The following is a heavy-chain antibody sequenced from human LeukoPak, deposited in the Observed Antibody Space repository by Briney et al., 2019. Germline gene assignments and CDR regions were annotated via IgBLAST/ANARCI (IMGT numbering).Heavy chain of an antibody. J-gene: IGHJ3*02. Sequence: ASVKVSCKASGYTFTGYYMHWVRQAPGQGLEWMGWINPNSGGTNYAQMFQGRVTMTRDTSISTAYMELSRLTFDDTAVYYCARVGAFDYDSSSPIKGAFDMWGQGTMVTVS. V-gene: IGHV1-2*02. CDR3: ARVGAFDYDSSSPIKGAFDM. D-gene: IGHD3-22*01. CDR2: INPNSGGT. CDR1: GYTFTGYY.